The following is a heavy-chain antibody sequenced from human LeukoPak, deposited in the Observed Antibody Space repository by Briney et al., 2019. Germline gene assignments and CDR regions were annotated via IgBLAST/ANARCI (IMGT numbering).Heavy chain of an antibody. V-gene: IGHV3-53*01. CDR1: GFTVNSYY. J-gene: IGHJ4*02. Sequence: PGGSLRLSCAASGFTSGFTVNSYYMSWVRQAPGKGLEWVSVIYGGGTTYYADSVRGRFTISKDSSKNTLYIQMNALRAEDTAVYYCARHRLTRSDYYDSSGYDYWGQGTLVTVSS. D-gene: IGHD3-22*01. CDR3: ARHRLTRSDYYDSSGYDY. CDR2: IYGGGTT.